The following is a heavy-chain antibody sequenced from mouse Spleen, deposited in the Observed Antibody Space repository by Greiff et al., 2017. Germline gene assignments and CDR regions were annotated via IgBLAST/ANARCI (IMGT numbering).Heavy chain of an antibody. CDR3: ARTELYGNFFAY. CDR2: ISYSGST. Sequence: ESGPGMVKPSQSLSLTCTVTGYSITSGYDWHWIRHFPGNKLEWMGYISYSGSTNYNPSLKSRISITHDTSKNHFFLKLNSVTTEDTATYYYARTELYGNFFAYWGQGTLVTVSA. CDR1: GYSITSGYD. J-gene: IGHJ3*01. D-gene: IGHD2-1*01. V-gene: IGHV3-1*01.